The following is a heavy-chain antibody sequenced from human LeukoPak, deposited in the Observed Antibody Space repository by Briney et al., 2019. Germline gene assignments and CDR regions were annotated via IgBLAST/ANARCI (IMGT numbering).Heavy chain of an antibody. CDR1: EYTFSAYW. Sequence: GGSLRLSCAASEYTFSAYWMHWVRQAPGKGLVWVSRIRGDGSMTNYADSVKGRFTISRDNAKNTLYLQMNSLRLEDTAVYYCARENLAAAADYWGQGTVVTVSS. CDR2: IRGDGSMT. J-gene: IGHJ4*02. V-gene: IGHV3-74*01. D-gene: IGHD6-25*01. CDR3: ARENLAAAADY.